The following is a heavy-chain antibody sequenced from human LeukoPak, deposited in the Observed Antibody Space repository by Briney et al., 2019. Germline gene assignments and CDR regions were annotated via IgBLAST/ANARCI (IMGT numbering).Heavy chain of an antibody. J-gene: IGHJ4*02. CDR1: GFTFSSYE. V-gene: IGHV3-48*03. CDR2: ISSSGSTI. CDR3: ARDNAKRWLHSSIDN. Sequence: GGSLRLSCAASGFTFSSYEMNWVRQAPGKGLEWVSYISSSGSTIYYADSVKGRFTISRDNAKNSLYLQMNRLRAEDTAVCYCARDNAKRWLHSSIDNWGQGTLVTVSS. D-gene: IGHD5-24*01.